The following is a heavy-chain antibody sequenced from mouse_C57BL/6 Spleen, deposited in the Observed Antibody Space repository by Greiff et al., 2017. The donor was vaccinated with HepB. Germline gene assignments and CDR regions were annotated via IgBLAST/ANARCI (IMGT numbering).Heavy chain of an antibody. V-gene: IGHV1-15*01. Sequence: QVQLKESGAELVRPGASVTLSCKASGYTFTDYEMHWVKQTPVHGLEWIGAIDPETGGTAYNQKFKGKAILTADKSSSTAYMELRSLTSEDSAVYYCTPIYYYGSSWGQGTLVTVSA. CDR2: IDPETGGT. J-gene: IGHJ3*01. CDR1: GYTFTDYE. D-gene: IGHD1-1*01. CDR3: TPIYYYGSS.